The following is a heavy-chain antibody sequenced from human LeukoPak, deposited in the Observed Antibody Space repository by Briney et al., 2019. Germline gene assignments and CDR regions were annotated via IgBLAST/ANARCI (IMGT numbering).Heavy chain of an antibody. V-gene: IGHV3-21*01. CDR2: ISSSSSYI. J-gene: IGHJ4*02. CDR3: ASGYSREREDY. Sequence: PGGSLRLSCAASGFTFSSYSMNWVRQAPGKGLEWASSISSSSSYIYYADSVKGRFTISRDNAKNSLYLQMSSLRAEDTAVYYCASGYSREREDYWGQGTLVTVSS. D-gene: IGHD5-18*01. CDR1: GFTFSSYS.